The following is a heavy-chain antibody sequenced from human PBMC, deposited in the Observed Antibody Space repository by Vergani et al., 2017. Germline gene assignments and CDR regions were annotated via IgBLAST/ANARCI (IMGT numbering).Heavy chain of an antibody. CDR1: GFTFSSYW. Sequence: EVQLVESGGGLVQPGGSLRLSCAASGFTFSSYWMSWVRQAPGKGLEWVANIKQDGSEKYYVDSVKGRFTISRDNAKNSLYLQMNSLRAEDTAVYYCAVSQWYYDILTGYYRGGYFDYWGQGTLVTVSS. D-gene: IGHD3-9*01. J-gene: IGHJ4*02. CDR3: AVSQWYYDILTGYYRGGYFDY. CDR2: IKQDGSEK. V-gene: IGHV3-7*01.